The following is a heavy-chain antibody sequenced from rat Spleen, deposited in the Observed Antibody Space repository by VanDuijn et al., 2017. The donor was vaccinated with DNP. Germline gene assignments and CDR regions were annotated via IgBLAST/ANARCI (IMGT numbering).Heavy chain of an antibody. CDR1: GFSLTSCH. Sequence: QVQLKESGPGLVQPSQTLSLACTVSGFSLTSCHVHWVRQASGKGLEWMGVIWTGGNSEYNSALKSRLTISRDTSKSQVFLKMNSLQAEDTATYYCARGIPDFDYWGQGVMVTVSS. CDR2: IWTGGNS. J-gene: IGHJ2*01. CDR3: ARGIPDFDY. D-gene: IGHD1-6*01. V-gene: IGHV2-43*01.